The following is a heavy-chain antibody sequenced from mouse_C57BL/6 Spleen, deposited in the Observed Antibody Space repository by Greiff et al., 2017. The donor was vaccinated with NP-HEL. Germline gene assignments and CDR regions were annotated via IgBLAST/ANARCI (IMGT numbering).Heavy chain of an antibody. V-gene: IGHV1-26*01. D-gene: IGHD1-1*01. J-gene: IGHJ1*03. Sequence: VQLQQSGPELVKPGASVKISCKASGYTFTDYYMNWVKQSHGKSLEWIGDINPNNGGTSYNQKFKGKATLTVDKSSSTAYMELRSLTSEDSAVSYCARGFPYYYDSSYEYFDVWGTGTTVTVSS. CDR1: GYTFTDYY. CDR3: ARGFPYYYDSSYEYFDV. CDR2: INPNNGGT.